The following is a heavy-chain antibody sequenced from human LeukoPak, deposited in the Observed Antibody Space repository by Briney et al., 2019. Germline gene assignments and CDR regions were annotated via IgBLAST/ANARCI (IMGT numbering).Heavy chain of an antibody. V-gene: IGHV3-7*01. Sequence: GGSLRLSCAASGYRFSPYWMSWVRQAPGKGLEWVANIKQDGSEKYYVDSVKGRFTISRDNAKNSLYLQMNSLRAEDTAVYYCARGGGIQLWLEDPNYFDYWGQGTLVTVSS. CDR2: IKQDGSEK. D-gene: IGHD5-18*01. J-gene: IGHJ4*02. CDR1: GYRFSPYW. CDR3: ARGGGIQLWLEDPNYFDY.